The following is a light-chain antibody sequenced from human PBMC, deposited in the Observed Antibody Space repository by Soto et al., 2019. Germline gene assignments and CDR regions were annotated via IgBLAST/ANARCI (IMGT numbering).Light chain of an antibody. J-gene: IGLJ1*01. Sequence: QSALTQPASVSGSPGQSITISCTGTSSDVGFYNYASWYQQQHPGKAPKLMIYEVDNRPSGVSIRFSGSKSGNTASLTISGLLAEDEADYYCSSYAHGSNYVFGTGTKVTVL. CDR2: EVD. CDR1: SSDVGFYNY. V-gene: IGLV2-14*01. CDR3: SSYAHGSNYV.